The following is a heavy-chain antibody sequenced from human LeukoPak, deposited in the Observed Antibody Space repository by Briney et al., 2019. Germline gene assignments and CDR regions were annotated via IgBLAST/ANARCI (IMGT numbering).Heavy chain of an antibody. J-gene: IGHJ5*02. V-gene: IGHV1-3*01. D-gene: IGHD1-1*01. CDR2: INAGNGNT. CDR3: ARRGPQTGTLDP. Sequence: ASVKVSCKASGYTFTSYAMHWVRQAPGQRLEWMGWINAGNGNTKYSQKFQGRVTITRDTSASTAYMELSSLRSDDTAVYYCARRGPQTGTLDPWGQGTLVTVSS. CDR1: GYTFTSYA.